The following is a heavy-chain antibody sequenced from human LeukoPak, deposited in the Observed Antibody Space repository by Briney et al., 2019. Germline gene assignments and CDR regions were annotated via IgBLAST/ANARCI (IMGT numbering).Heavy chain of an antibody. CDR1: GFTFSNYY. J-gene: IGHJ4*02. Sequence: GGSLRLSCAASGFTFSNYYMNWVRQAPGKGLEWVSSVSPSSSAIYYADSVKGRFTISRDNAENSVYLQMNSLRDEDTAVYYCARQFSGWTTYWGQGTLVTVSS. CDR3: ARQFSGWTTY. V-gene: IGHV3-48*02. D-gene: IGHD6-19*01. CDR2: VSPSSSAI.